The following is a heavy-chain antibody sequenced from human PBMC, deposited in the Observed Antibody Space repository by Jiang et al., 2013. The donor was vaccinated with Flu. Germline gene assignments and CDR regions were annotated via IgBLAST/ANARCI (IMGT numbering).Heavy chain of an antibody. J-gene: IGHJ4*02. CDR1: GGSISSSSYY. CDR3: VRVGILVTPWYYFDF. V-gene: IGHV4-39*02. CDR2: SIIVGAP. D-gene: IGHD3-22*01. Sequence: GLVKPSETLSLTCTVSGGSISSSSYYVGLDPPRPQGRDWSGLAVSIIVGAPTTTVLKSRVTISADTSKNYFSLNLSSVTAADTALYYCVRVGILVTPWYYFDFWGQGTLVTVSS.